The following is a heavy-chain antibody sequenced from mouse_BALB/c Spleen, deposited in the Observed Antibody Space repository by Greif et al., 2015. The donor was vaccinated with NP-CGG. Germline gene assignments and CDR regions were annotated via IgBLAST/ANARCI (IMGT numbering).Heavy chain of an antibody. CDR2: INPSTGYT. V-gene: IGHV1-7*01. CDR1: GYTFTSYW. J-gene: IGHJ1*01. Sequence: QVHLQQSGAELAKPGASVKMSCKASGYTFTSYWMHWVKQRPGQGLEWIGYINPSTGYTEHNQKFKDKATLTADKSSSTAYMQLSSLTSEDSAVYYCETGTYLDVWGAGTTVTVSS. D-gene: IGHD4-1*01. CDR3: ETGTYLDV.